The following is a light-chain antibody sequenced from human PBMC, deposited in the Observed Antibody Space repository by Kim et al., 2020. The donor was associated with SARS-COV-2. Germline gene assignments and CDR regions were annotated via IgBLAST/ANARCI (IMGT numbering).Light chain of an antibody. V-gene: IGLV4-60*03. CDR2: VEGSGSY. Sequence: QPVLTQSSFASASLGSSVKLTCTLSSGHSNYFIAWHQKQPGKAPRFLMKVEGSGSYNKGGGVPDRFSGSRSGADRYLISSNLHSEDEADYYCETWDSNIQVFGGGTLLTVL. CDR1: SGHSNYF. CDR3: ETWDSNIQV. J-gene: IGLJ3*02.